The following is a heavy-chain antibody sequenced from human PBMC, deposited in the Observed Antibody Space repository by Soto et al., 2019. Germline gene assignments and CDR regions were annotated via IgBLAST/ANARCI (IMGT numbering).Heavy chain of an antibody. CDR3: ATAPDMVGGIIRTRRFDP. CDR2: IYYSGST. D-gene: IGHD3-10*01. Sequence: SETLSLTCTVSGGSISSYYWSWIRQPPGKGLEWIGYIYYSGSTNYNPSLKSRGTISVDTSKNQFSLKLSSVTAADTAVYYCATAPDMVGGIIRTRRFDPWGQGPLVTVS. J-gene: IGHJ5*02. CDR1: GGSISSYY. V-gene: IGHV4-59*01.